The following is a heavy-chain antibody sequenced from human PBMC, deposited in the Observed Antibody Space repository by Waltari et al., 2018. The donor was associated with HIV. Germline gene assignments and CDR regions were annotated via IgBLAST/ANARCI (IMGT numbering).Heavy chain of an antibody. Sequence: EVQLVESGGGLVKPGGSLRLSCAASGFTFSNAWMSWVRQAPGKGLEWVGRMKSKTDGGTKSYAAPVKGRFTISRDDSKNTLYLQMNSLKTEDTAVYYCTTSGSPTRYFYYYYGMDVWGQGTTVTVSS. D-gene: IGHD2-15*01. CDR3: TTSGSPTRYFYYYYGMDV. CDR1: GFTFSNAW. J-gene: IGHJ6*02. V-gene: IGHV3-15*01. CDR2: MKSKTDGGTK.